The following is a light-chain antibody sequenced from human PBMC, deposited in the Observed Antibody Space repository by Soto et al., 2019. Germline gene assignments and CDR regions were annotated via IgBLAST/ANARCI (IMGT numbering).Light chain of an antibody. CDR1: SSNIGAGYD. CDR3: QSYDSTLSAGYV. Sequence: QSALTQPPSVSGAPGQRVTISCTGSSSNIGAGYDVHWYQQRPGTAPKLLIFGNTNRPSGVPDRFSGSKPGTSASLAITGLRAEDEGDYYCQSYDSTLSAGYVFGTGTKVTVL. V-gene: IGLV1-40*01. J-gene: IGLJ1*01. CDR2: GNT.